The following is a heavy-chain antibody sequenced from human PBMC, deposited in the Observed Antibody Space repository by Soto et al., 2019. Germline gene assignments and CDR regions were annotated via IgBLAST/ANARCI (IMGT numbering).Heavy chain of an antibody. V-gene: IGHV1-8*01. D-gene: IGHD2-2*01. Sequence: GASVKVSCKASGYTFTSYDINWVRQATGQGLEWMGWMNPNSGNTGYAQKFQGRVTMTRNTSISTAYMELSSLRSEDTAVYYCARAEPHVHCSSTSCYLGFDPSGQGTLVTVSS. CDR2: MNPNSGNT. J-gene: IGHJ5*02. CDR3: ARAEPHVHCSSTSCYLGFDP. CDR1: GYTFTSYD.